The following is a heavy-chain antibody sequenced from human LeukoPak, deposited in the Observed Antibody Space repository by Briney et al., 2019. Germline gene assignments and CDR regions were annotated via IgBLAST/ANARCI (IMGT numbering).Heavy chain of an antibody. CDR3: ARVQGDYFFDY. Sequence: SETLSLTFTVSGYSISSGYYWSWIRQPPGKGLEWIGYIYYSGSTNYNPSLKSRVTISVDTSKNQFSLKLSSVTAADTAVYYCARVQGDYFFDYWGQGTLVTVSS. CDR2: IYYSGST. D-gene: IGHD4-17*01. J-gene: IGHJ4*02. CDR1: GYSISSGYY. V-gene: IGHV4-61*01.